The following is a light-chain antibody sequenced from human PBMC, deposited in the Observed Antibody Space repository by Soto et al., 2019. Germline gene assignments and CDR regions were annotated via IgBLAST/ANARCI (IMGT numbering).Light chain of an antibody. CDR1: SSNIGAGYD. CDR3: QSYDSSLSALV. CDR2: GNS. Sequence: QAVVTQPPSVSGAPGQRVTISCTGSSSNIGAGYDVHWYQQLPGTAPKLLIYGNSNRPSGVPDRFSGSKSGTSASLAITGLQAEDEADYYCQSYDSSLSALVFGGGTKLTV. V-gene: IGLV1-40*01. J-gene: IGLJ3*02.